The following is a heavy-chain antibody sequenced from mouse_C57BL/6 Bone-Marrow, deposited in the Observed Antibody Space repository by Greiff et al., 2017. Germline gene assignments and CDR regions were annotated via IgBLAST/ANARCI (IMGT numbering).Heavy chain of an antibody. D-gene: IGHD1-1*01. CDR2: IRDGGSST. CDR3: ARVLYYGLDY. V-gene: IGHV5-4*03. J-gene: IGHJ2*01. Sequence: EVKLVESGGGLVKPGGSLKLSCAASGFTFSSYAMSWVRQTPEKRLEWVATIRDGGSSTYYPDNVKGRFTISRDNAKNNLYLQMSHLKSEDTAMYYCARVLYYGLDYWGQGTTLTVSS. CDR1: GFTFSSYA.